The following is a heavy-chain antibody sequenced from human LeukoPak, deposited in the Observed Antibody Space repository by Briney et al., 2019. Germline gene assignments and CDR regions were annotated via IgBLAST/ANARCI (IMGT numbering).Heavy chain of an antibody. CDR3: ARFGADIAARPLDY. J-gene: IGHJ4*02. CDR1: GFTFGSYS. Sequence: GGSLRLSCAASGFTFGSYSMNWVRQAPGKGLEWVSSISSSSSYIYYADSVKGRFTISRDNAKNSLYLQMNSLRAEDTAVYYCARFGADIAARPLDYWGQGTLVTVSS. D-gene: IGHD6-6*01. CDR2: ISSSSSYI. V-gene: IGHV3-21*01.